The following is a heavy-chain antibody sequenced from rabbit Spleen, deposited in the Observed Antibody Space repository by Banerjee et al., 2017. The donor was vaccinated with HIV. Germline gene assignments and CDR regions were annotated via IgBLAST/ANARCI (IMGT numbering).Heavy chain of an antibody. Sequence: LEESGGGLVQPEGSLALTCKASGFSFSSSDYICWVRQAPGKGPEWIAYIYPGFGLKNYANSVKGRFTISSDNAQNTVFLQMTSLTASDTATYFCARGFASSSGYYLNLWGQGTLVTVS. CDR3: ARGFASSSGYYLNL. J-gene: IGHJ4*01. V-gene: IGHV1S47*01. CDR1: GFSFSSSD. CDR2: IYPGFGLK. D-gene: IGHD1-1*01.